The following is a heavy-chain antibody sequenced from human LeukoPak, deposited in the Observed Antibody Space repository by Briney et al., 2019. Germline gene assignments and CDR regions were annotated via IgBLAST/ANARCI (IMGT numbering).Heavy chain of an antibody. Sequence: SETLSLTCTVSGGSISSSSYYWGWIRQPPGKGLEWIGSIYYSGSTYYNPSLKSRVTISVDTPKNQFSLKLSSVTAADTAVYYCARRRGSTTCSRGAFDIWGQGTMVTVSS. V-gene: IGHV4-39*01. D-gene: IGHD2-2*01. CDR3: ARRRGSTTCSRGAFDI. CDR2: IYYSGST. CDR1: GGSISSSSYY. J-gene: IGHJ3*02.